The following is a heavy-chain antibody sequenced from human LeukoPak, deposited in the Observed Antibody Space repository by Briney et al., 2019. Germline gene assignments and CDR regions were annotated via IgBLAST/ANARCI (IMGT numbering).Heavy chain of an antibody. J-gene: IGHJ3*02. CDR2: IYYSGST. V-gene: IGHV4-59*08. D-gene: IGHD3-10*01. CDR1: GGSISSYY. Sequence: SETLSLTCTVSGGSISSYYWSWIRQPPGKGLEWIGYIYYSGSTNYNPSLKSRVTISVDTSKNQFSLKLSSVTAAGTAVYYCARDLWFGELLWPSAFDIWGQGTMVTVSS. CDR3: ARDLWFGELLWPSAFDI.